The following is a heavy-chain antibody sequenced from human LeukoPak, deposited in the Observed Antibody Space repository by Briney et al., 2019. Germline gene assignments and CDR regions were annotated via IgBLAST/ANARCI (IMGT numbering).Heavy chain of an antibody. CDR3: AKDRRVRFLEWLVY. J-gene: IGHJ4*02. CDR1: GFTFSSYA. D-gene: IGHD3-3*01. CDR2: ISGSGGST. V-gene: IGHV3-23*01. Sequence: GGSLRLSCAASGFTFSSYAMSWVRQAPGKGLEWVSAISGSGGSTYYADSAKGRFTISRDNSKNTLYLQMNSLRAEDTAVYYCAKDRRVRFLEWLVYWGQGTLVTVSS.